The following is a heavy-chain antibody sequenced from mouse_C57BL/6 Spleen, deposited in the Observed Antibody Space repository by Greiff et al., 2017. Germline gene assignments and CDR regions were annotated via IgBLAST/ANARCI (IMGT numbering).Heavy chain of an antibody. V-gene: IGHV1-82*01. Sequence: VKLMESGPELVKPGASVKISCKASGYAFSSSWMNWVKQRPGKGLEWIGRIYPGDGDTNYNGKFKGKATLTADKSSSTAYMQLSSLTSEDSAVYFCARSEMVNYYAMDYWGQGTSVTVSS. D-gene: IGHD2-3*01. CDR1: GYAFSSSW. CDR2: IYPGDGDT. CDR3: ARSEMVNYYAMDY. J-gene: IGHJ4*01.